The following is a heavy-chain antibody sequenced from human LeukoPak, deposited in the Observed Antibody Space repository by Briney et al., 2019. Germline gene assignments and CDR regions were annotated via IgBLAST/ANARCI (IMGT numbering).Heavy chain of an antibody. CDR2: IYHSGST. J-gene: IGHJ3*02. V-gene: IGHV4-30-2*01. D-gene: IGHD5-12*01. Sequence: SETLSLTCAVSGGSISSGGYSWSWIRQPPGKGLEWIGYIYHSGSTYYNPSLKSRVTISVDRSKNQFSLKLSSVTAADTAVYYCARAHKRGYSGYSLLGKTDAFDIWGQGTMVTVSS. CDR3: ARAHKRGYSGYSLLGKTDAFDI. CDR1: GGSISSGGYS.